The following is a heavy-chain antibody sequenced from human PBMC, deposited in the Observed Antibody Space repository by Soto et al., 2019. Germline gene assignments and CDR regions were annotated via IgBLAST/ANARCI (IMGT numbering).Heavy chain of an antibody. CDR3: ARDHWLTVTSTSGFDY. CDR2: ISTNNGNT. D-gene: IGHD3-9*01. Sequence: QVQLVQSGAEVKKPGASVKVSCKASGYTFTTYGLSWVRQAPGQGLEWMGWISTNNGNTVYAQNLQGRITMTTDTSTSTAYMELRSLRSDDTAVFYCARDHWLTVTSTSGFDYWGQGTLVTVSS. V-gene: IGHV1-18*01. J-gene: IGHJ4*02. CDR1: GYTFTTYG.